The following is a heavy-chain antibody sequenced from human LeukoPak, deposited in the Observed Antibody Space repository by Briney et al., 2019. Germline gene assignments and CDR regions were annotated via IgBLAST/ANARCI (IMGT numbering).Heavy chain of an antibody. CDR3: ARPNITSYYDSRGYDAFDV. CDR1: GYRFNAYW. D-gene: IGHD3-22*01. J-gene: IGHJ3*01. Sequence: GESLRISCKGSGYRFNAYWIAWVRQMPGKGLEWMGIIYPDDSDTRYSPSFQGQVTISADKSVRTAYLQWSSLKASDTAMYYCARPNITSYYDSRGYDAFDVWGQGTMVTVSS. V-gene: IGHV5-51*01. CDR2: IYPDDSDT.